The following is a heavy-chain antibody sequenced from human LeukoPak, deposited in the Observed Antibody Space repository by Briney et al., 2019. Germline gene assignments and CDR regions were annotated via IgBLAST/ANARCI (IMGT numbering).Heavy chain of an antibody. J-gene: IGHJ6*03. CDR1: GLTLSNYA. D-gene: IGHD1-14*01. Sequence: GGSLRLSCAASGLTLSNYAMIWVRQAPGKGLEWVSSISASGGTTYYADSAKGRFTISRDNPKNTLYLQMSSLSAEDTAIYYCAKDSKRYPLDYYMDVWGKGTTVTVSS. CDR3: AKDSKRYPLDYYMDV. V-gene: IGHV3-23*01. CDR2: ISASGGTT.